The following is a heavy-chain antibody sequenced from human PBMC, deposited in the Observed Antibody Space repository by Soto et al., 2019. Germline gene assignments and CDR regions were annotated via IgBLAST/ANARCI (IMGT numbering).Heavy chain of an antibody. D-gene: IGHD3-22*01. CDR1: GGTFSSYA. J-gene: IGHJ4*02. CDR2: IIPIFGTA. Sequence: ASVKVSCKASGGTFSSYAISWVRQAPGQGLEWMGGIIPIFGTANYAQKFQGRVTITADESTSTAYVELSSLRSEDTAVYYCARGPLITMIVVAYDYWGQGTLVTVSS. V-gene: IGHV1-69*13. CDR3: ARGPLITMIVVAYDY.